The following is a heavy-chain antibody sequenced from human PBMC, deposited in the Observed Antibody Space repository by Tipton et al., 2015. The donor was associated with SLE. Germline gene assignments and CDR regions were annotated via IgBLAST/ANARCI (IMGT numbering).Heavy chain of an antibody. CDR2: IYNSGSA. CDR1: GDSITSGSYY. J-gene: IGHJ3*01. D-gene: IGHD6-19*01. Sequence: TLSLTCTASGDSITSGSYYWGWIRQPAGMGLEWVGHIYNSGSATYNPSLTSRVAISVDTSKNQFSLKLSSVTAADTAVYYCARLQWLSGFDLWGQGTMVTDSS. V-gene: IGHV4-61*09. CDR3: ARLQWLSGFDL.